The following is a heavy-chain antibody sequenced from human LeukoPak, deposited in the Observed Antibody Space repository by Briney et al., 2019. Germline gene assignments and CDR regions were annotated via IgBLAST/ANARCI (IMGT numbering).Heavy chain of an antibody. J-gene: IGHJ6*02. CDR3: ARDYDYYYYGMDV. V-gene: IGHV3-7*03. D-gene: IGHD3-16*01. CDR1: GLTVSNHW. Sequence: GGSLRLSCVASGLTVSNHWMSWVRQAPGKGLEWVANIKQDGSEKYYVDSVKGRFTISRDNAKNSLYLQMNSLRAEDTAVYYCARDYDYYYYGMDVWGQGTTVTVSS. CDR2: IKQDGSEK.